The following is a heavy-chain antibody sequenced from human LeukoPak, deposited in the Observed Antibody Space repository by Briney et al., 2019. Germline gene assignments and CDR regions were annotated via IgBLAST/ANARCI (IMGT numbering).Heavy chain of an antibody. J-gene: IGHJ4*02. Sequence: MTSETLSLTCAVYGGSFSGYYWSWIRQPPGKGLEWIGEINHSGSTNYNPSLKSRVTISVDTSKNQFSLKLSSVTAADTAVYYCARGRLPDIDYWGQGTLVTVSS. V-gene: IGHV4-34*01. CDR2: INHSGST. D-gene: IGHD5-18*01. CDR1: GGSFSGYY. CDR3: ARGRLPDIDY.